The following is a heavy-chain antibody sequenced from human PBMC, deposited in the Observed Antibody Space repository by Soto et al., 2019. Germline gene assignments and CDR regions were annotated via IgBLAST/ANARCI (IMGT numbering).Heavy chain of an antibody. D-gene: IGHD1-1*01. CDR3: AKGIGTELSWFDP. CDR2: ITRDSSTI. J-gene: IGHJ5*02. CDR1: GFSFNTYD. V-gene: IGHV3-23*01. Sequence: PGGSLRLSCAPSGFSFNTYDMNWVRQAPGKGLEWISFITRDSSTIYYADSVKGRFTISRDNSKNTLYLQMNSLRAEDTAVYYCAKGIGTELSWFDPWGQGTLVTVSS.